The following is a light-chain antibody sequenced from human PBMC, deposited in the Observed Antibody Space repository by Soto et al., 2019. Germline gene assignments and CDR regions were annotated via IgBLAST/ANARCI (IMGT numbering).Light chain of an antibody. J-gene: IGKJ1*01. CDR1: QSLTRN. CDR3: QQRSNWPWT. CDR2: DAS. V-gene: IGKV3-11*01. Sequence: EFVLTQSPATLSLSPGEGATLSCRATQSLTRNFAWFQQKPGQAPRVLIYDASFRATGVPARFSGSGSGTDFTLTIRSLEPEDSAIYFCQQRSNWPWTFGQGTKVDIK.